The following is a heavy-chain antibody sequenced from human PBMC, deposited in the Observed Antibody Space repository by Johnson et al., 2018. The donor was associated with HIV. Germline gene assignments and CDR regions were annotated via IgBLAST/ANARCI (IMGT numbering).Heavy chain of an antibody. Sequence: VQLVESGGGLVQPGGSLRLSCAASGFTVSSNYMSWVRQAPGKGLEWVSVIYSGGSTYYADSVKGRFTISRDDSKNTLYLQMNSLRAEDRAVYYCARGGGTCLGPFGIWGQGTMVTVSS. J-gene: IGHJ3*02. CDR3: ARGGGTCLGPFGI. V-gene: IGHV3-66*01. CDR2: IYSGGST. CDR1: GFTVSSNY. D-gene: IGHD2-15*01.